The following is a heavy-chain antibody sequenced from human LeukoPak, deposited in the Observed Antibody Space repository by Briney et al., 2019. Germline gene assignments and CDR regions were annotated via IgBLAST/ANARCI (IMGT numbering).Heavy chain of an antibody. CDR1: GSSISGFY. CDR2: IDQSGKP. Sequence: PSETLSLTCGVSGSSISGFYWSWLRQPPGKGLQWIGYIDQSGKPNYNPSLKSRVTISADTSKRHFSLELSAVTVADTALYYCVRTGQYAEIEWHWGRGTLVTVSS. D-gene: IGHD3-3*01. V-gene: IGHV4-59*12. CDR3: VRTGQYAEIEWH. J-gene: IGHJ4*02.